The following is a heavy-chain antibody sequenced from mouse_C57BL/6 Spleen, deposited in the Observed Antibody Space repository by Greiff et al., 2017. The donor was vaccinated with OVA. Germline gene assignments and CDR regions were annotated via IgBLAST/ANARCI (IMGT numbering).Heavy chain of an antibody. CDR3: ARSGIVTTTLDY. J-gene: IGHJ2*01. V-gene: IGHV1-69*01. CDR2: IDPSDSYT. D-gene: IGHD2-5*01. Sequence: QVQLQQPGADLVMPGASVKLSCKASGYTFTSYWMHWVKQRPGQGLEWIGEIDPSDSYTNYNQKFKGKSTLTVDKSSSTAYMQLSSLTSEDSAVYYCARSGIVTTTLDYWGQGTTLTVSS. CDR1: GYTFTSYW.